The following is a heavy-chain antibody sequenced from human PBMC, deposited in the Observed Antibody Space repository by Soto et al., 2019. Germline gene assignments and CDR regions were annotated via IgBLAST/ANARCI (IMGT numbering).Heavy chain of an antibody. D-gene: IGHD4-17*01. J-gene: IGHJ5*02. Sequence: QVQLLESGPGLVKPSQTLSLTCTVSGGSITSGPYYWSWIRQHPGKGLEWIGYIYYTGSTYSNPSLESRITMSVDTSKNQFSLKLRSVTAADTAVYYCARLFGDYVGWFDPWGQGTLVTVSS. CDR2: IYYTGST. CDR1: GGSITSGPYY. CDR3: ARLFGDYVGWFDP. V-gene: IGHV4-31*03.